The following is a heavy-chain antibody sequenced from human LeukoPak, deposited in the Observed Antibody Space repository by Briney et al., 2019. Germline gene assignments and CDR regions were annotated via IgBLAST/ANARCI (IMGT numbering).Heavy chain of an antibody. CDR2: INPNSGGT. J-gene: IGHJ6*03. CDR1: GYTFTGYY. V-gene: IGHV1-2*02. Sequence: ASVKVSCKASGYTFTGYYMHWVRQAPGQGLEWMGWINPNSGGTNYAQKFQGSVTMTRDTSISTAYMELSRLRSDDTAVYYCARAHGYCSGGSCYRSPYYYYYMDVWGKGTTVTVSS. CDR3: ARAHGYCSGGSCYRSPYYYYYMDV. D-gene: IGHD2-15*01.